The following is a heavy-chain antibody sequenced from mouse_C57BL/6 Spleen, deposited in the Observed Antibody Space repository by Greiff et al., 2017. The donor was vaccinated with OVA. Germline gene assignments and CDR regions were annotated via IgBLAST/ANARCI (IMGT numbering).Heavy chain of an antibody. CDR3: ARSLRSAYDFDY. D-gene: IGHD1-1*01. CDR2: IDPSDSYT. J-gene: IGHJ2*01. Sequence: VQLQQPGAELVRPGTSVKLSCKASGYTFTSYWMHWVKQRPGQGLEWIGVIDPSDSYTNYNQKFKGKATLTVDTSSSTAYMQLSSLTSEDSAVYYCARSLRSAYDFDYWGQGTTLTVSS. V-gene: IGHV1-59*01. CDR1: GYTFTSYW.